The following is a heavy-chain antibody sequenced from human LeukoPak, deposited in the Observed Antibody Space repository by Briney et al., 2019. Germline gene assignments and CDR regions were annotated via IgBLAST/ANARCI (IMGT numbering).Heavy chain of an antibody. J-gene: IGHJ5*02. V-gene: IGHV4-39*07. CDR2: IYHSGST. CDR3: ARVAAAAATEGDWFDP. Sequence: PSETLSLTCTVSGGSISSSSYYWGWLRQPPGKGLEWIGSIYHSGSTYYNPSLKSRVTISVDTSKNQFSLKLSSVTAADTAVYYCARVAAAAATEGDWFDPWGQGTLVTVSS. CDR1: GGSISSSSYY. D-gene: IGHD6-13*01.